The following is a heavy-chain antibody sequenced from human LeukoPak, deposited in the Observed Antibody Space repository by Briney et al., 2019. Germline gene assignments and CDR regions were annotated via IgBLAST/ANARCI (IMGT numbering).Heavy chain of an antibody. Sequence: SETLSLTCTVSGGSISSSSYYWGWIRQPPGKGLEWIGSIYYSGSTYYNPSLKSRVTISVDTSKNQFSLKLSSVTAADTAVYYCARPDLSSSWPDAFDIWGQGTMVTVSS. V-gene: IGHV4-39*01. CDR1: GGSISSSSYY. CDR2: IYYSGST. J-gene: IGHJ3*02. D-gene: IGHD6-13*01. CDR3: ARPDLSSSWPDAFDI.